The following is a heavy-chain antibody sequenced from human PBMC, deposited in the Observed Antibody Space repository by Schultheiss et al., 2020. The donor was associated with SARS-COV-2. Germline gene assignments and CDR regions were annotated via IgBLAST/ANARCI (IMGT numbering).Heavy chain of an antibody. CDR1: GLTFSSYA. D-gene: IGHD6-6*01. CDR3: AKDAGSWGSSSGGLDY. J-gene: IGHJ4*02. CDR2: ISGSSGST. V-gene: IGHV3-23*01. Sequence: GGSLRLSCAASGLTFSSYAMSWVRQAPGKGLEWVSAISGSSGSTYYADSVKGRFTISRDNSKNTLYLQMNSLRAEDTAVYYCAKDAGSWGSSSGGLDYWGQGTLVTVSS.